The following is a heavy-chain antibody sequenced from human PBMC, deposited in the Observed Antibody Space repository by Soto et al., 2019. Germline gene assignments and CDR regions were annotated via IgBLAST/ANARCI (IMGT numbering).Heavy chain of an antibody. J-gene: IGHJ6*02. V-gene: IGHV4-39*01. CDR1: CGYIRRGPYS. D-gene: IGHD2-2*01. CDR2: FYYSEST. CDR3: ARRGGYCSSNSCYGYYGMDV. Sequence: SATLSLIRTYYCGYIRRGPYSWGLFRNPPGEGLEWIGTFYYSESTYYNPSLESRVTISVDTSKNQFSLKVSSVTVADTAVYYCARRGGYCSSNSCYGYYGMDVWGQGTTVT.